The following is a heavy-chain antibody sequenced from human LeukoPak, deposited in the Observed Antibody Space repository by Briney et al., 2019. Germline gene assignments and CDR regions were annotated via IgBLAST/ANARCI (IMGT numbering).Heavy chain of an antibody. CDR1: GFTFSSYW. Sequence: PGGSLRLSCAASGFTFSSYWMHWVRQAPGKGLVWVSRINSDGSSTSYADSVKGRSTISRDNAKNTLYLQMNSLRAEDTAVYYCARDAGEYYYDSSGYWFDYWGQGTLVTVSS. CDR3: ARDAGEYYYDSSGYWFDY. CDR2: INSDGSST. D-gene: IGHD3-22*01. J-gene: IGHJ4*02. V-gene: IGHV3-74*01.